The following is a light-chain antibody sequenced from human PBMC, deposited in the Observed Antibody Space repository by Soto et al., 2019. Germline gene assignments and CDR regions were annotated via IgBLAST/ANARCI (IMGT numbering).Light chain of an antibody. CDR2: EGS. Sequence: QSVLTQPASVSGSPGQPITISCTGTSSDVGSYNLVSWYQQHPGKAPKLMIYEGSKRPSGVSNRFSGSKSGNTASLTISGLQAEYEADYYCCSYAGSSSYVFGTGTKVTVL. CDR1: SSDVGSYNL. J-gene: IGLJ1*01. CDR3: CSYAGSSSYV. V-gene: IGLV2-23*01.